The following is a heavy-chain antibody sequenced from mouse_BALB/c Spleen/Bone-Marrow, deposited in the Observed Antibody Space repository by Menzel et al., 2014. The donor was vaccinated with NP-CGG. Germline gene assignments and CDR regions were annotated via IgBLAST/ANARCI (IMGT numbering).Heavy chain of an antibody. Sequence: QVQLQQSGAELVRPGTSVKVSCKASGYAFTNYLIDWVKQRPGQGLEWIGVINPGSGGTNYNEKFKGKATLTADKSSSTAYMQLSSLTSDDSAVYFCARGITTGYFDDWGQGTTLTTSS. CDR2: INPGSGGT. V-gene: IGHV1-54*01. D-gene: IGHD1-1*01. J-gene: IGHJ2*01. CDR3: ARGITTGYFDD. CDR1: GYAFTNYL.